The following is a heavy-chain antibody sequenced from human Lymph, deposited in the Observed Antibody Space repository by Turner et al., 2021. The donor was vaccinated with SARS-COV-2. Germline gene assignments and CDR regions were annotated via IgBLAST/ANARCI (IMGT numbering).Heavy chain of an antibody. V-gene: IGHV4-59*08. J-gene: IGHJ4*02. Sequence: QVQLQQSCPGRVKPSETLSLACTVSGGSISSYYWSWIRQPPGKRLEWIGYISNSGSTNYHPSLKSRITISIDTSKNQISRKLNSVTDAGTAVYYCARHGNELGIQLWGQGALVTVSS. CDR3: ARHGNELGIQL. CDR2: ISNSGST. CDR1: GGSISSYY. D-gene: IGHD5-18*01.